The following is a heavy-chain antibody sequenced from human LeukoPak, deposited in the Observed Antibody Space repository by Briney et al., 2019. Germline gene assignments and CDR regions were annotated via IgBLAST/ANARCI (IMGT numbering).Heavy chain of an antibody. J-gene: IGHJ4*02. Sequence: GGSLRLSCAASGFTFSSYSMNWVRQAPGKGLEWVSYISSSSSTIYYADSVKGRFTVSRDNAKNSLYLQMNSLRAEDTAVYYCARPKNYCSSTSCYLNYWGQGTLVTVSS. D-gene: IGHD2-2*01. V-gene: IGHV3-48*01. CDR1: GFTFSSYS. CDR2: ISSSSSTI. CDR3: ARPKNYCSSTSCYLNY.